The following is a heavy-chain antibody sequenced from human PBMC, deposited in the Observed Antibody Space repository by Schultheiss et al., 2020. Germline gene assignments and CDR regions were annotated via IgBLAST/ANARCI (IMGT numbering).Heavy chain of an antibody. CDR1: GGSISSYY. D-gene: IGHD2-15*01. Sequence: SETLSLTCTVSGGSISSYYWSWIRQPPGKGLEWIGYIYYSGSTNYNPSLKSRLTISVDTSKNQFSLKLSSVTAADTAVYYCARGSKWSWHLDLWGRGALVTVSS. J-gene: IGHJ2*01. CDR2: IYYSGST. CDR3: ARGSKWSWHLDL. V-gene: IGHV4-59*01.